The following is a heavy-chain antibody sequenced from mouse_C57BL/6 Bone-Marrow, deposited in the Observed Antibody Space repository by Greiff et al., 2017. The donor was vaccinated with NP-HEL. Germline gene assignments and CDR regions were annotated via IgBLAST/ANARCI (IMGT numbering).Heavy chain of an antibody. Sequence: EVKVIESGPGMVKPSQSLSLTCTVTGYSITSGYDWHWIRHLPGNKLEWMGYISYSGSTNYNPSLKSRISITHDTSQNHFFLKLNSVTTEDTATYYCAGDSSGPAWFAYWGQGTLVTVSA. CDR2: ISYSGST. CDR3: AGDSSGPAWFAY. CDR1: GYSITSGYD. J-gene: IGHJ3*01. D-gene: IGHD3-2*02. V-gene: IGHV3-1*01.